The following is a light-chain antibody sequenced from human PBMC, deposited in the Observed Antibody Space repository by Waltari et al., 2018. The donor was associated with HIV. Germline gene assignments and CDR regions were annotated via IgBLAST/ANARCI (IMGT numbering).Light chain of an antibody. J-gene: IGLJ2*01. CDR2: DQH. CDR1: SSNVAYNY. CDR3: GTWDISLSSVV. V-gene: IGLV1-51*01. Sequence: QSVLTQPPSVSAAPGQRVAISCSGNSSNVAYNYVSWYRQLPGAAPQLLIFDQHNRPAGIPDRFPGSKSGASATLGITGLQTGDEADYHCGTWDISLSSVVFGGGTKLTVL.